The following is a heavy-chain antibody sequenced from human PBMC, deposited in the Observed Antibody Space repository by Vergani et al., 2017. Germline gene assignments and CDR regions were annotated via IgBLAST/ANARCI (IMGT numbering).Heavy chain of an antibody. D-gene: IGHD6-13*01. J-gene: IGHJ4*02. CDR1: GYTFTSYG. CDR3: ARMTSSSWYGGDY. Sequence: QVQLVQSGAEVKKPGASVKVSCKASGYTFTSYGISWVRQAPGQGLEWMGGISAYNGNTNYAQKLQGRDTMTTDTSTSTGYMELGSLGSDDPAVYYCARMTSSSWYGGDYWGQGTLVTVSS. V-gene: IGHV1-18*01. CDR2: ISAYNGNT.